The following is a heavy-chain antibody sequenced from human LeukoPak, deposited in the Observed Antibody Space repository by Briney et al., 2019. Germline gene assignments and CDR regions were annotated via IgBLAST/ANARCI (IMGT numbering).Heavy chain of an antibody. CDR3: ARHVYSGSFDV. CDR2: IYYSGST. Sequence: PSETLSLTCTVSGGSISSYYWSWIRQPPGKGLEWIGYIYYSGSTNYNPSLKSRVTISVDTSKNQFSLKLSSVTAEDTAVYYCARHVYSGSFDVWGQGTTVTVSS. V-gene: IGHV4-59*08. D-gene: IGHD5-12*01. J-gene: IGHJ6*02. CDR1: GGSISSYY.